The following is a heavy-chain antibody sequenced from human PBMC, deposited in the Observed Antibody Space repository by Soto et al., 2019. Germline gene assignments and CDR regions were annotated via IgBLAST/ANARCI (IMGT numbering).Heavy chain of an antibody. V-gene: IGHV3-23*01. CDR3: AKAGGVLGDNSGFGPYYFDY. J-gene: IGHJ4*02. CDR2: ISGSGDST. Sequence: HPGGSLRLSCVVSGRTFSNYAMSWVRQAPGKGLEWVSGISGSGDSTWYADSVKGRITISRDNSKNTLYLQMNSLRGEDTAVYYCAKAGGVLGDNSGFGPYYFDYWGQGTLVTVSS. CDR1: GRTFSNYA. D-gene: IGHD3-22*01.